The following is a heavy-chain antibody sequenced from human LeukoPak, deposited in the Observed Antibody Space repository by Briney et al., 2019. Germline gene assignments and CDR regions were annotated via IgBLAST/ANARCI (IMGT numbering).Heavy chain of an antibody. V-gene: IGHV4-59*01. Sequence: SETLSLTCTVSGGSISSYYWSWIRQPPGKGLEWIGYIYYSGSTNYNPSLKSRVTISVDTSKNQFSLKLSSVTAADTAVYYCARVKAGTGSAFDYWGQGTLVTVSS. D-gene: IGHD6-19*01. CDR3: ARVKAGTGSAFDY. J-gene: IGHJ4*02. CDR1: GGSISSYY. CDR2: IYYSGST.